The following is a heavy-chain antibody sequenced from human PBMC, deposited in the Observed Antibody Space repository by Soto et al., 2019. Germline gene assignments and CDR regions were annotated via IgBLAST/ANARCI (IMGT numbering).Heavy chain of an antibody. Sequence: EVQLLESGGGLVQPGGSLRLSCAASGITFSSYAMSWVRQAPGKGLEWVSAISASGGSTYSADSVKGRFTISRDNSKNVLYVQMNSLRWKDTAIYYCAKERYSGKYFGYGGQGTLVTVSS. CDR1: GITFSSYA. CDR3: AKERYSGKYFGY. V-gene: IGHV3-23*01. D-gene: IGHD1-26*01. J-gene: IGHJ4*02. CDR2: ISASGGST.